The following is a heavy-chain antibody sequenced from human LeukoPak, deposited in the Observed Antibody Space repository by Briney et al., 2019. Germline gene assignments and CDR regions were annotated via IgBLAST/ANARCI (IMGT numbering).Heavy chain of an antibody. V-gene: IGHV1-69*13. Sequence: ASVKVSCKASGYTFTGYYMHWVRQAPGQGLEWMGGIIPIFGTANYAQKFQGRVTITADESTSTAYMELSSLRSEDTAVYYCAREMPEASYYFDYWGQGTLVTVSS. CDR2: IIPIFGTA. CDR1: GYTFTGYY. J-gene: IGHJ4*02. CDR3: AREMPEASYYFDY. D-gene: IGHD2-2*01.